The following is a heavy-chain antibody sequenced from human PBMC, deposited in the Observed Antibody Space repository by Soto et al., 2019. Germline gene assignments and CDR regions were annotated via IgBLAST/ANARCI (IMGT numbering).Heavy chain of an antibody. CDR2: IGPSASYT. Sequence: PXDSLTISRKGSGYRFTRYWLSLVRQMPGKGLEWMGRIGPSASYTNYGPSFQGHVTISADKSISTAYLQWSSLKASDTAMDYCARIPSIAVAGFYFDYWGHGTLVTVSS. V-gene: IGHV5-10-1*01. D-gene: IGHD6-19*01. CDR3: ARIPSIAVAGFYFDY. CDR1: GYRFTRYW. J-gene: IGHJ4*01.